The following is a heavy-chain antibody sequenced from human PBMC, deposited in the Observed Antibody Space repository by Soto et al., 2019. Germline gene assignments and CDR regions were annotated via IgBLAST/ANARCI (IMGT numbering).Heavy chain of an antibody. V-gene: IGHV3-13*01. CDR2: IGTAGDT. J-gene: IGHJ6*02. D-gene: IGHD6-6*01. Sequence: GGSLRLSCAASGFTFSSYDMHWVRQATGKGLEWVSAIGTAGDTYYPGSVKGRFTISRENAKNSLYLQMNSLRAEDTAVYYCARGGVEYSTKRSYYYGMDVWGQGTTVTVSS. CDR1: GFTFSSYD. CDR3: ARGGVEYSTKRSYYYGMDV.